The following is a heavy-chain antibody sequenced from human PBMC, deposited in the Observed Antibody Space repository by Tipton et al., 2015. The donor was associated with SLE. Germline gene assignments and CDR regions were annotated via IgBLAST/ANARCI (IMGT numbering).Heavy chain of an antibody. D-gene: IGHD3-10*01. CDR1: RFTFSNYA. CDR2: IKQDGSER. CDR3: ARPSTTVVPDY. V-gene: IGHV3-7*01. Sequence: GSLRLSCTASRFTFSNYAVSWVRQAPGKGLEWVANIKQDGSERYYADSVEGRFAISRDNAKNSLYLQMNSLRAEDTAVYYCARPSTTVVPDYWGRGTLVTVSS. J-gene: IGHJ4*02.